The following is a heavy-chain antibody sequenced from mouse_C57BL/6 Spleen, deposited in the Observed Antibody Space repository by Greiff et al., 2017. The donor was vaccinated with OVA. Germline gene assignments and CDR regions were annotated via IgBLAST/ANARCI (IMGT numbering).Heavy chain of an antibody. V-gene: IGHV1-69*01. CDR3: ARFDLYWYFDV. CDR2: IDPSDSHT. CDR1: GYTFTSYW. J-gene: IGHJ1*03. Sequence: VQLKQPGAELVMPGASVKLSCKASGYTFTSYWMHWVKQRPGQGLEWIGEIDPSDSHTNYNQKFKGKSTLTVDKSSSTAYMQLSSLTSEDSAVYYCARFDLYWYFDVWGTGTTVTVSS.